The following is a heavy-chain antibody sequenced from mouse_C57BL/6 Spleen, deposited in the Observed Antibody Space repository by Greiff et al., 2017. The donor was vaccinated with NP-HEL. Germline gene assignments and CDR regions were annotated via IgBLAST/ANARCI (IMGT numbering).Heavy chain of an antibody. Sequence: QVQLKESGPGLVQPSQSLSITCTVSGFSLTSYGVHWVRQSPGKGLEWLGVIWSGGSTDYNAAFISRLSISKDNSKSQVFFKMNSLQADDTAIYYCARNYYSNPYWYFDVWGTGTTVTVSS. CDR1: GFSLTSYG. CDR3: ARNYYSNPYWYFDV. CDR2: IWSGGST. V-gene: IGHV2-2*01. J-gene: IGHJ1*03. D-gene: IGHD2-5*01.